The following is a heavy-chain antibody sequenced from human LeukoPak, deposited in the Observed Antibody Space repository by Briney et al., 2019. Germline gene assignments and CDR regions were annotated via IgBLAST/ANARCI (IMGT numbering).Heavy chain of an antibody. Sequence: ASVKVSCKASGYTFTSYDINWVRQATGQGLEWMGWMNPNSSNTGHAQKFQGRVTITRNTSISTAYMELSSLRSEDTAVYYCAREMEPRLVFDYWGQGTLVTVSS. CDR1: GYTFTSYD. CDR2: MNPNSSNT. J-gene: IGHJ4*02. V-gene: IGHV1-8*03. CDR3: AREMEPRLVFDY. D-gene: IGHD1-1*01.